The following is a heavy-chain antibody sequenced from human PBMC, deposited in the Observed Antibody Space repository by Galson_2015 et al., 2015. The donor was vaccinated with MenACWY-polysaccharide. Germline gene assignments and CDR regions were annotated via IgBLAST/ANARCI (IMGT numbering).Heavy chain of an antibody. CDR2: IKSKTDGGTT. Sequence: SLRLSCAASGFTFSNAWMSWVRQAPGKGLEWVGRIKSKTDGGTTDYAAPVKGRFTISRDDSKNTLYLQMNSLKTADTAVYYCTFSPRGVVPAAIYYYYGMDVWGQGTTVTVSS. J-gene: IGHJ6*02. D-gene: IGHD2-2*01. V-gene: IGHV3-15*01. CDR3: TFSPRGVVPAAIYYYYGMDV. CDR1: GFTFSNAW.